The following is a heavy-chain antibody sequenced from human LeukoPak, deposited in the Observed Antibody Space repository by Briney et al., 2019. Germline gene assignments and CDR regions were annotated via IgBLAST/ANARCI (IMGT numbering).Heavy chain of an antibody. CDR1: GFTFSSYG. CDR3: ARDTGITIFGMVGEFDP. J-gene: IGHJ5*02. CDR2: IWYDGSNK. D-gene: IGHD3-3*01. Sequence: PGRSLRLSCAASGFTFSSYGMHWVRQAPGKGLEWVAVIWYDGSNKYYADSVKGRFTISRDNSKNTLYLQMNSLRAEDTAVYYCARDTGITIFGMVGEFDPWGQGTLVTVSS. V-gene: IGHV3-33*01.